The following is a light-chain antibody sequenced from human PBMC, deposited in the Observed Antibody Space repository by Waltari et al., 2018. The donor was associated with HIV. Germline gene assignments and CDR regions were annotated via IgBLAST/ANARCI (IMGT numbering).Light chain of an antibody. CDR1: QSVSSI. CDR2: GAS. Sequence: EIVMTQCPATLSVSPGERATLPCRAIQSVSSILAWYQQKPGQPPRFLIYGASIRATGIPARFIGSGSGAEFIRTISSLRSEDFAVFYWQQYNDWPPLTFGGGTKVEI. J-gene: IGKJ4*01. V-gene: IGKV3-15*01. CDR3: QQYNDWPPLT.